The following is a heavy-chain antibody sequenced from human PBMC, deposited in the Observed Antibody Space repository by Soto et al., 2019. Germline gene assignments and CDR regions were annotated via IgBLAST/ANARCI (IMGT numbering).Heavy chain of an antibody. J-gene: IGHJ4*02. CDR3: FGVLAATPDY. V-gene: IGHV4-39*01. Sequence: SETLSLTCSVSGGSISSSSYHWGWIRQPPGKGLEWIGTLYFRGSTDYNPSFKSRVTISADTSKDQVSLKLTSVTAADTAVYFCFGVLAATPDYWGQGTLVTVSS. D-gene: IGHD3-16*01. CDR2: LYFRGST. CDR1: GGSISSSSYH.